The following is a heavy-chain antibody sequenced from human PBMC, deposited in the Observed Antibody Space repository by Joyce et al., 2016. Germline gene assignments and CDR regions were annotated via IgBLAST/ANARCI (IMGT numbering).Heavy chain of an antibody. Sequence: VHLVQSGAEVKEPGASVKVSCKASGYTFTGFYVHWVRQAPGQGLEWMGMINTRSGGKTYAQKFQGRVTLTRDTAANTHYMELTSLTSDDTAVFYCARDLTGSGWYYFDHWGQGTLVTVSS. D-gene: IGHD6-19*01. CDR2: INTRSGGK. CDR3: ARDLTGSGWYYFDH. J-gene: IGHJ4*02. CDR1: GYTFTGFY. V-gene: IGHV1-46*01.